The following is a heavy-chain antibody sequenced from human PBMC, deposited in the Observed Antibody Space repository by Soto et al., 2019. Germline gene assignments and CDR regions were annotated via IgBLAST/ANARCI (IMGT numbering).Heavy chain of an antibody. Sequence: ASVKVSCKASGYTFTGYYMHWVRQAPGQGLEWMGWINPNSGGTNYAQKFQGRVTMTRDTSISTAYMELSRLRSDDTAVYYCARDVPTFGFYSSKLFDYWGQGTLVTVSS. V-gene: IGHV1-2*02. D-gene: IGHD3-16*01. CDR1: GYTFTGYY. CDR2: INPNSGGT. J-gene: IGHJ4*02. CDR3: ARDVPTFGFYSSKLFDY.